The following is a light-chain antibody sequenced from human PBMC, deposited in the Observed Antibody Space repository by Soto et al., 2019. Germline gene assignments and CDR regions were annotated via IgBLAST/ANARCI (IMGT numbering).Light chain of an antibody. J-gene: IGLJ1*01. Sequence: QSVLTQPPSASGTPGQTVTMSCSGSRSNIGNNYVCWYQQLPGAAPKLLIYRNTQRPSGVPDRFSGSKSGTAASLAISGLRSEDEADYFCEAWDDSLSGHVFGTGTQLTVL. V-gene: IGLV1-47*01. CDR3: EAWDDSLSGHV. CDR2: RNT. CDR1: RSNIGNNY.